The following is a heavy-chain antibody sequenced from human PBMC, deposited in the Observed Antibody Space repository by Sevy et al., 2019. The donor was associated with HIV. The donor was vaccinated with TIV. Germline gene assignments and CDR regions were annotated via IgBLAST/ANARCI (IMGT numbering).Heavy chain of an antibody. J-gene: IGHJ4*02. CDR2: ISGSGGST. Sequence: GGSLRLSCEASGFTFSDYWMTWVRQAPGKGLEWVSAISGSGGSTYYADSVKGRFTISRDNSKNTLYLQMNSLRAEDTAVYYCAKDRGVRGVITTPFDYWGQGTLVTVS. D-gene: IGHD3-10*01. CDR1: GFTFSDYW. CDR3: AKDRGVRGVITTPFDY. V-gene: IGHV3-23*01.